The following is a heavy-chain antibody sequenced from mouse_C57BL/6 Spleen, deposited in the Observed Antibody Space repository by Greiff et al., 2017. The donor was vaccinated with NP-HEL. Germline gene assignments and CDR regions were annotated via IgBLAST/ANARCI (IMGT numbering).Heavy chain of an antibody. CDR1: GYAFTNYL. CDR3: ARWSTTVPWYFDV. Sequence: QVQLQQSGAELVRPGTSVKVSCKASGYAFTNYLIEWVKQRPGQGLEWIGVINPGSGGTNYNEKFKGKATLTADKSSSTAYMQLSSLTSEDSAVYFCARWSTTVPWYFDVWGTGTTVTVSS. D-gene: IGHD1-1*01. V-gene: IGHV1-54*01. J-gene: IGHJ1*03. CDR2: INPGSGGT.